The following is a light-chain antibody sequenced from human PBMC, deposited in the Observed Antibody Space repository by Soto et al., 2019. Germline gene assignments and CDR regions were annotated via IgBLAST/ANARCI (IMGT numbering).Light chain of an antibody. CDR1: RSNIGAGYD. CDR3: QSYDSRLSGWV. V-gene: IGLV1-40*01. J-gene: IGLJ3*02. Sequence: QSVLTQPPSVSGAPGQRVTISCTGSRSNIGAGYDVHWYQQLPGTAPKLLIFGNSNRPSGVPDRFSGSKSGTSASLAITGLQAEDEAHYYCQSYDSRLSGWVFGGGTKLTVL. CDR2: GNS.